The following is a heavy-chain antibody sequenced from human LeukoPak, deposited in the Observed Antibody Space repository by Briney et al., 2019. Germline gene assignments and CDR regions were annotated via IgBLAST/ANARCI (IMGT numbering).Heavy chain of an antibody. CDR1: GGSISGGTYL. CDR3: ARAGGSSDY. V-gene: IGHV4-39*07. D-gene: IGHD2-15*01. Sequence: SETLSLTCTVSGGSISGGTYLWAWIRQPPGKGLEWIGSTSYSGTTYYNPSLKSRVTVSLDTSKNQFSLKLSSVTAAGTAIYYCARAGGSSDYWGQGTLVTVSS. CDR2: TSYSGTT. J-gene: IGHJ4*02.